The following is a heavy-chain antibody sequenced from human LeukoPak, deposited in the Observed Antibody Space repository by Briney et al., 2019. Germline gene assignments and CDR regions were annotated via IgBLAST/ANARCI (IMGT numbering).Heavy chain of an antibody. CDR2: ISHSGTT. CDR3: AREPTRSGYSYGYS. Sequence: SETLSLTCAVYGASFSGYYGSWIRQPPGKGLEWIGEISHSGTTNYNPSLKSRVTISVDTSKNQFSLKLSSVTAADTAVYYCAREPTRSGYSYGYSWGQGTLVTVSS. V-gene: IGHV4-34*01. D-gene: IGHD5-18*01. CDR1: GASFSGYY. J-gene: IGHJ4*02.